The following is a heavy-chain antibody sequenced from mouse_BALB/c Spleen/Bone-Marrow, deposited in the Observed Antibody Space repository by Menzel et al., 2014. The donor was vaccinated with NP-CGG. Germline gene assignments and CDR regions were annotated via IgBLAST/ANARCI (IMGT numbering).Heavy chain of an antibody. CDR1: GYTFTSYW. V-gene: IGHV14-3*02. CDR2: IDPANGNT. D-gene: IGHD4-1*01. Sequence: VQLQQSGAELAKPGASVKMSCKASGYTFTSYWMHWVKQRPEQGLEWIGRIDPANGNTKYDPKFQGKATITADTSSNTAYLQLSSLTSEDTAVYYCARWEYYAMDYWGQGTSVTVSS. J-gene: IGHJ4*01. CDR3: ARWEYYAMDY.